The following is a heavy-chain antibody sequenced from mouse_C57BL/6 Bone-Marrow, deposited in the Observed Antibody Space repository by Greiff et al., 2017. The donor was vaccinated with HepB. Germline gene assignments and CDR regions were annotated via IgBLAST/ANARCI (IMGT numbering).Heavy chain of an antibody. J-gene: IGHJ2*01. D-gene: IGHD1-1*01. CDR3: ARDITTVAFDY. CDR1: GYSITSGYY. Sequence: EVQVVESGPGLVKPSQSLSLTCSVTGYSITSGYYWNWIRQFPGNKLEWMGYISYDGSNNYNPTLKNLISITRDTSQNQFFLQLNSVTPEDTATYYCARDITTVAFDYWGRGTALTVSA. CDR2: ISYDGSN. V-gene: IGHV3-6*01.